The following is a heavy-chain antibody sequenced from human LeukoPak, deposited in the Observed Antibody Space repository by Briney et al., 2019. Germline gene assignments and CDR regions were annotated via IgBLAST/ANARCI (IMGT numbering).Heavy chain of an antibody. CDR1: GYTFTSYG. CDR2: ISAYNGNT. V-gene: IGHV1-18*01. J-gene: IGHJ6*02. Sequence: VASVKVSCKASGYTFTSYGISWVRQAPGQGLEWMGWISAYNGNTNYAQKLQGRATMTTDTSTSTAYMELRSLRSDDTAVYYCARKYCSGGSCRHYYYGMDVWGQGTTVTVSS. D-gene: IGHD2-15*01. CDR3: ARKYCSGGSCRHYYYGMDV.